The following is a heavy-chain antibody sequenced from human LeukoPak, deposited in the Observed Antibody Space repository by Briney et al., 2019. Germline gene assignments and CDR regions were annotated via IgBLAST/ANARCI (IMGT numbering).Heavy chain of an antibody. J-gene: IGHJ4*02. Sequence: ASVKVSCKASGYTFTSYAMHWVRQAPGQRLEWMGWINAGNGNTKYSQKFQGRVTITRDTSASTAYMELSSLRSEDTAVYYCARLHCSSTSCYIDYWGQGTLVTVSS. D-gene: IGHD2-2*02. CDR2: INAGNGNT. V-gene: IGHV1-3*01. CDR1: GYTFTSYA. CDR3: ARLHCSSTSCYIDY.